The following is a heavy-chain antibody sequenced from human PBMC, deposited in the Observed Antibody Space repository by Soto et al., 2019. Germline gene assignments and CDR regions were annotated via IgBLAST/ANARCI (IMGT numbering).Heavy chain of an antibody. V-gene: IGHV4-59*01. CDR2: MYYEGNK. CDR3: ARRRVVGKGAYHYMDV. CDR1: GGSIHGYY. D-gene: IGHD2-21*01. Sequence: QVQLQESGPGLVKPSETLSLTCSVSGGSIHGYYWSWIRQPPEKGLESVGSMYYEGNKFYNPSLRGQVTNSEDTPKTIFPLRLGSVSAADSALYYGARRRVVGKGAYHYMDVWGKGTTVSASS. J-gene: IGHJ6*03.